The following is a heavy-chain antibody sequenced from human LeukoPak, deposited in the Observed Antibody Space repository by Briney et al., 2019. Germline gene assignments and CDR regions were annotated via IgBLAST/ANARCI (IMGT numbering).Heavy chain of an antibody. CDR1: GGSISSSSYY. Sequence: SETLSLTCTVSGGSISSSSYYWGWIRQPPGRGLEWIGSIYYSGSTYYNPSLKSRVTISVDTSKNQFSLKLSSVTTADTAVYYCARGEAAGTTAYYYYYYGMDVWGQGTTVTVSS. J-gene: IGHJ6*02. CDR2: IYYSGST. V-gene: IGHV4-39*01. CDR3: ARGEAAGTTAYYYYYYGMDV. D-gene: IGHD6-13*01.